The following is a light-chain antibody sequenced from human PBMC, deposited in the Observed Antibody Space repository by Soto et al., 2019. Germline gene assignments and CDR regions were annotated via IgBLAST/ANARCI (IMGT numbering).Light chain of an antibody. J-gene: IGKJ1*01. Sequence: DIQMTQSPSTLSASVGDRVTITCRASQSISSWLAWYQQKPGKAPKILIYNAGTLESGVPSRFSGSGSGTDFTLTISSLQPEDFATYWCHQTYNIPWTFGQGTKVDIK. CDR1: QSISSW. V-gene: IGKV1-5*01. CDR2: NAG. CDR3: HQTYNIPWT.